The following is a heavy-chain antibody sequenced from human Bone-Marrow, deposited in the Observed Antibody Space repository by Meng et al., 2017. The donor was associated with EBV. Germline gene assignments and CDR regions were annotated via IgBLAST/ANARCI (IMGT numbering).Heavy chain of an antibody. Sequence: QVQQVQSGAEVRKPGASVKVSCKASGYTFTNDEINCVRQAPGQGLEWIGWMNPNSGNTGSEQKFQGRVTLTRNTSISTAYMELSSLSFEDTAVYYCAIARVASDGRGFDSWGQGTLVTVSS. V-gene: IGHV1-8*01. J-gene: IGHJ4*02. D-gene: IGHD2-15*01. CDR2: MNPNSGNT. CDR3: AIARVASDGRGFDS. CDR1: GYTFTNDE.